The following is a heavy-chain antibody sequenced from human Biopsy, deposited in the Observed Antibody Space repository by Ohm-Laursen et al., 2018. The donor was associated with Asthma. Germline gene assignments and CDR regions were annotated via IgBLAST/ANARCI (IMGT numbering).Heavy chain of an antibody. Sequence: SLRLSCAASRFTYEMHWVRQAPGKGLEWVAVLSYDGSSIYYADSVKGRFTISRDNSKSTLSLQMNSLTAEDTAVYYCAREGVAGTHIEDWGQGTLVTVSS. CDR3: AREGVAGTHIED. CDR2: LSYDGSSI. J-gene: IGHJ4*02. V-gene: IGHV3-30-3*01. CDR1: RFTYE. D-gene: IGHD6-19*01.